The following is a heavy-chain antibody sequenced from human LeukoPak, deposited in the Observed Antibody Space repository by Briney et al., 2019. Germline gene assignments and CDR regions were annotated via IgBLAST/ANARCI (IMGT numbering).Heavy chain of an antibody. J-gene: IGHJ4*02. CDR1: GFTFSSYG. Sequence: GGSLRLSCAASGFTFSSYGMHWVRQAPGKGLEWVAFIRYDGSNKYYADSVKGRFTISRDNSKNTLYLQMNSLRAEDTAVYYCAKDDRPYCSSTSCYKAGTIDYWGQGTLVTVSS. V-gene: IGHV3-30*02. CDR3: AKDDRPYCSSTSCYKAGTIDY. CDR2: IRYDGSNK. D-gene: IGHD2-2*02.